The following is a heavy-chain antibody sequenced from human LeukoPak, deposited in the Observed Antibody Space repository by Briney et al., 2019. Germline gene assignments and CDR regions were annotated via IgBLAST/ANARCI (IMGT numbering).Heavy chain of an antibody. CDR2: ISSSSSYI. CDR3: ARDGHYYDSSGYYLPGYFDY. V-gene: IGHV3-21*01. CDR1: GFTFSSYS. Sequence: PGGSLRLSCAASGFTFSSYSMNWVRQAPGKGLEWVSSISSSSSYIYYADSVKGRFTISRDNAKNSLYLQMNSLRAEDTAVYYCARDGHYYDSSGYYLPGYFDYWGQGTLVTVSS. D-gene: IGHD3-22*01. J-gene: IGHJ4*02.